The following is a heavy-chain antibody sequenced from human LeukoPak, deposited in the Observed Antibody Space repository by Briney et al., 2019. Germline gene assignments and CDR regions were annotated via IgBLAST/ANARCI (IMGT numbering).Heavy chain of an antibody. J-gene: IGHJ4*02. CDR1: GFTFSSYG. D-gene: IGHD2-2*02. CDR3: ARDQFSHCSSTSCYTEVPFDY. CDR2: IWYDGSNK. Sequence: GGSLRLSCAASGFTFSSYGMHWVRQAPGKGLEWVAAIWYDGSNKYYADSVKGRFTISRDNSKNTLYLQMNSLRAEDTAVYYCARDQFSHCSSTSCYTEVPFDYWGQGTLVTVSS. V-gene: IGHV3-33*01.